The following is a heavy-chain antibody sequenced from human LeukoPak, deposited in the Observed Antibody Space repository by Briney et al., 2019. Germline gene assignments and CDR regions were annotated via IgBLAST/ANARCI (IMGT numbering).Heavy chain of an antibody. CDR1: GYTFISYD. CDR2: MSPNTGNT. CDR3: VTGAIAVAPKY. V-gene: IGHV1-8*01. Sequence: ASVKVSCKASGYTFISYDSNWVRQATGQGPEWMGWMSPNTGNTGYAQKFQGRVTMTSDISISTAYMELSSLRSEDTAVYYCVTGAIAVAPKYWGQGTLVTVSS. J-gene: IGHJ4*02. D-gene: IGHD6-19*01.